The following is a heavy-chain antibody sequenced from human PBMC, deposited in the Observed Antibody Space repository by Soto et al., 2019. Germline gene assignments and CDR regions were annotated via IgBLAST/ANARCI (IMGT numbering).Heavy chain of an antibody. CDR3: ARGGLYCSGGSCYSDAFDI. CDR1: GGSISSSSYY. J-gene: IGHJ3*02. D-gene: IGHD2-15*01. CDR2: IYYSGST. Sequence: SETLSLTCTVSGGSISSSSYYWGWIRQPPGKGLEWIGSIYYSGSTYYNPSLKSRVTISVDTSKNQFSLKLGSVTAADTAVYYCARGGLYCSGGSCYSDAFDIWGQGTMVTVSS. V-gene: IGHV4-39*01.